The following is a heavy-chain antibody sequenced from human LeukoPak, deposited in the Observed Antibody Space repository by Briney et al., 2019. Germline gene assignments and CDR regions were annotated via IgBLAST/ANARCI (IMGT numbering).Heavy chain of an antibody. Sequence: GESLKISGKGSGYSFISYWISWVRQMPGKGLEWMGRIDPSDSYTNYSPSFQGHVTISADKSISTAYLQWSSLKASDTAMYYCATALVVIPVGDACDIGAQRTMVTVSS. CDR2: IDPSDSYT. CDR1: GYSFISYW. D-gene: IGHD3-22*01. J-gene: IGHJ3*02. V-gene: IGHV5-10-1*01. CDR3: ATALVVIPVGDACDI.